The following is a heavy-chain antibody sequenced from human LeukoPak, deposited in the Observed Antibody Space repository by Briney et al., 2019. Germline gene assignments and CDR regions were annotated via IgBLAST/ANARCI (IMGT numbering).Heavy chain of an antibody. V-gene: IGHV4-34*01. J-gene: IGHJ5*02. Sequence: PSETLSLTCAVYGGSLNGHYWSWIRQPPGKGLEWIGEGSESGGTKFNPSLKSRVTIPADTSKNQFSLKVKSVTAADTAVYYCAKNGQSGFSFDPWGQGTLVTVSS. D-gene: IGHD3-3*01. CDR1: GGSLNGHY. CDR3: AKNGQSGFSFDP. CDR2: GSESGGT.